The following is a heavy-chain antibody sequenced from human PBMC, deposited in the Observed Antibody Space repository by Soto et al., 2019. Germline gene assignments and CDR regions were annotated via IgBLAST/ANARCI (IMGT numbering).Heavy chain of an antibody. CDR1: GGSISSSSYY. D-gene: IGHD6-13*01. J-gene: IGHJ4*02. CDR2: IYYSGST. V-gene: IGHV4-39*01. CDR3: ARRRGPAAPWWYFDY. Sequence: SETLSLTCTVSGGSISSSSYYWGWIRQPPGKGLEWIGSIYYSGSTYYNPSLKSRVTISVDTSKNQFSLKLSSVTAADTAVYYCARRRGPAAPWWYFDYWGQGTLVTVSS.